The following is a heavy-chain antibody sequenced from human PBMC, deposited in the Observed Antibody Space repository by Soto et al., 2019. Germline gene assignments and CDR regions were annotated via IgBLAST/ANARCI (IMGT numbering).Heavy chain of an antibody. CDR2: VYYSGST. Sequence: PSETLSLTCTVSGGSINNYYWSWIRQPPGKGLEWIGHVYYSGSTHYNPSLKSRVTMSVDASRNLFSLKLSSVTAADTAVYFCTRSHYFDYWGQGALVPSPQ. CDR3: TRSHYFDY. CDR1: GGSINNYY. J-gene: IGHJ4*02. V-gene: IGHV4-59*08.